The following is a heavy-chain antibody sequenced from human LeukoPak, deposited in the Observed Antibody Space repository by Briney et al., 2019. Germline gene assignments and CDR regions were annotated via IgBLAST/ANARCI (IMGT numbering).Heavy chain of an antibody. CDR3: ARADAPGTVDS. V-gene: IGHV3-7*01. CDR1: EFTFDYYW. Sequence: AGGSLRLSCAASEFTFDYYWMSWVRQAPGKGLEWVANINEGGTGKFYVDSVEGRFTISRDNAKKLLYLQMNNLRVEDTAVHYCARADAPGTVDSWGQGTLVTVSS. CDR2: INEGGTGK. J-gene: IGHJ4*02.